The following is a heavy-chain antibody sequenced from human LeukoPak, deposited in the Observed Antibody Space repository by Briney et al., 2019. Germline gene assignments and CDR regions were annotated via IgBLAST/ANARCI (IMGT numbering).Heavy chain of an antibody. CDR1: GGSISSYY. J-gene: IGHJ4*02. D-gene: IGHD5-18*01. Sequence: SETLSLTCTVSGGSISSYYWSWIRQPPGKGLEWIGYIYYSGSTNYNPSLKSRVTISVDTSKNQFSLKLSSVTAADTAVYYCARDRGRRGYSYGYLYDYWGQGTLDTVSS. CDR2: IYYSGST. CDR3: ARDRGRRGYSYGYLYDY. V-gene: IGHV4-59*01.